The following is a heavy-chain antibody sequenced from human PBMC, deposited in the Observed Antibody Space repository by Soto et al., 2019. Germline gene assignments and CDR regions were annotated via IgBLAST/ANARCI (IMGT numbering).Heavy chain of an antibody. Sequence: SETLSLTCAVYCPSLPVYDWSWVRQPPGKGLQWIGEISQSGSTNYDPSLKSRVTISMDTSKRQFSLRLRSVTAADTATYYCARDPNANAFDIWGRGTMVT. J-gene: IGHJ3*02. CDR1: CPSLPVYD. CDR2: ISQSGST. V-gene: IGHV4-34*01. CDR3: ARDPNANAFDI.